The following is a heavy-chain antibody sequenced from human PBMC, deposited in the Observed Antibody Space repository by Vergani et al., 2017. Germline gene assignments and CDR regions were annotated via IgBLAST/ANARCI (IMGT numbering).Heavy chain of an antibody. V-gene: IGHV4-34*01. J-gene: IGHJ3*02. D-gene: IGHD3-10*01. CDR1: GGSFSGYY. CDR2: INHSGST. Sequence: QVQLQQWGAGLLKPSETLSLTCAVYGGSFSGYYWSWIRQPPGKGLEWIGEINHSGSTNYNPSLKSRVTISVDTSKNQFSLKLSSVTAADTAVYYCARGNFLKYYXGSGSHRPKGAFDIWGQGTMVTVSS. CDR3: ARGNFLKYYXGSGSHRPKGAFDI.